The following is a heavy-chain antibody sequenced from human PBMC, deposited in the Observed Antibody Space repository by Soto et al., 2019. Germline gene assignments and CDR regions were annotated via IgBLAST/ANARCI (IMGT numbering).Heavy chain of an antibody. CDR2: IYWDDDK. CDR1: GFLLSTSGVG. D-gene: IGHD4-17*01. Sequence: QITLKESGPTLVKPTQTLTLTCTFSGFLLSTSGVGVGWIRQPPGKALEWLALIYWDDDKRYSPSLKSRLTITKDTSKNQVVLTMTNMDPVDTATYYCAHGHYDYGGPFSDYWGQGTLVTVSS. CDR3: AHGHYDYGGPFSDY. J-gene: IGHJ4*02. V-gene: IGHV2-5*02.